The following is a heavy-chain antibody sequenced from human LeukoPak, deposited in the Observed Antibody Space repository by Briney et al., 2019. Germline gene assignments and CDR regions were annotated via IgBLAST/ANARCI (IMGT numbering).Heavy chain of an antibody. J-gene: IGHJ3*02. CDR3: ARLDGYNAFDI. CDR2: IIPILGIA. Sequence: ASVKVSCKASGYTFITYGISWMRQAPGQGLEWMGRIIPILGIANYAQKFQGRVTITADKSTSTAYMELSSLRSEDTAVYYCARLDGYNAFDIWGQGTMVTVSS. CDR1: GYTFITYG. V-gene: IGHV1-69*04. D-gene: IGHD5-24*01.